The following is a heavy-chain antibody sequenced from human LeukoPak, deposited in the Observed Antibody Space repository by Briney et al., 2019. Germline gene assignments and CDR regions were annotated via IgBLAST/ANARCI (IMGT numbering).Heavy chain of an antibody. Sequence: GGSLRLSCAASGFTVSSNYMSWVRRAPGKGLEWVSVIYSGGSTYYADSVKGRFTISRDNSKNTLYLQMNSLRAEDTAVYYCARGISSGYPYMGYYFDYWGQGTLVTVSS. D-gene: IGHD3-22*01. V-gene: IGHV3-53*01. CDR1: GFTVSSNY. CDR3: ARGISSGYPYMGYYFDY. J-gene: IGHJ4*02. CDR2: IYSGGST.